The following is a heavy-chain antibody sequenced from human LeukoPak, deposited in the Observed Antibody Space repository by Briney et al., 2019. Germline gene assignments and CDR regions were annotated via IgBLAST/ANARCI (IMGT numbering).Heavy chain of an antibody. CDR2: IGSGADL. D-gene: IGHD3-16*01. Sequence: GGSLRLSCAASGFAFGVHAMSWVRQAPGKEPEWVATIGSGADLFYAESVKGRFTISRDDPRNTLWLQMNSLRAEDTALYYCAKDWTPHNRVYDCFDFWGQGTQVTVSS. J-gene: IGHJ4*02. V-gene: IGHV3-23*01. CDR3: AKDWTPHNRVYDCFDF. CDR1: GFAFGVHA.